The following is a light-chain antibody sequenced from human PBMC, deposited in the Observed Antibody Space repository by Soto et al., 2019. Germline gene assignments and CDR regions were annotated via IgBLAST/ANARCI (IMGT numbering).Light chain of an antibody. CDR3: QQYGSTRWA. CDR1: QSVSSSY. J-gene: IGKJ1*01. Sequence: TRSPGTLSLSPGERATLSCRASQSVSSSYLAWYQQKPGQAPRLLIYGTSSRATGIPDRFSGSGSGTDFTLTISRLEPEDFAVYYCQQYGSTRWAFGQGTKVDI. V-gene: IGKV3-20*01. CDR2: GTS.